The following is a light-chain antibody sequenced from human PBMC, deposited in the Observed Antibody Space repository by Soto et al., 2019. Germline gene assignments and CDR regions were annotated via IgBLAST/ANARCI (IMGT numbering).Light chain of an antibody. J-gene: IGKJ4*01. CDR1: QSLLHSNGYNC. Sequence: EIVMTQSPLSLPVTPGEPAYISCRSSQSLLHSNGYNCLDWYVQKPGQSPQLLIYFGSNRASGVPDRFSGSGSGTDFTLKISRVEAEDVGLYYCMQALQTPLTFGGGTKVEIK. V-gene: IGKV2-28*01. CDR3: MQALQTPLT. CDR2: FGS.